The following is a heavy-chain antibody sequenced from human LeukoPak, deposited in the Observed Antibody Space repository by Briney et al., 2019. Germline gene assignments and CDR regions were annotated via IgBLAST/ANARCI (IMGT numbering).Heavy chain of an antibody. CDR2: INPNSGGT. CDR3: AREFDSSSWYASAFDI. D-gene: IGHD6-13*01. V-gene: IGHV1-2*02. Sequence: ASVKVSCKASGGTFSSYAISWVRQAPGQGLEWMGWINPNSGGTNDAQKFQGRVTMTTDTSISTAYMELSSLRSEDTAVYYCAREFDSSSWYASAFDIWGQGTMVTVSS. CDR1: GGTFSSYA. J-gene: IGHJ3*02.